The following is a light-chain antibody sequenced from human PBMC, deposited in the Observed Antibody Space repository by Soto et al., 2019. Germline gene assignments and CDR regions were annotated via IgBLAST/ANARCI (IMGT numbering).Light chain of an antibody. V-gene: IGKV3-20*01. CDR3: QQYGSSPRT. Sequence: EIVLTQSPDTLSLSPGESATHSCRASQSVRSSYLAWYQQTPGQTPRLPIYAASSRATGIPDRFSGSGSGTDFSLTISRLEAEDFAVYYCQQYGSSPRTFGQGTKVEIK. CDR1: QSVRSSY. J-gene: IGKJ1*01. CDR2: AAS.